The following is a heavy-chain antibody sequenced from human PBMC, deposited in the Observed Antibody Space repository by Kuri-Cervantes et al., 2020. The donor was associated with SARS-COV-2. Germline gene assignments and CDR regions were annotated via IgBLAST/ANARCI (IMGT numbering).Heavy chain of an antibody. V-gene: IGHV4-59*01. CDR3: TTVTPTSVFDF. J-gene: IGHJ4*02. D-gene: IGHD4-17*01. CDR2: IYYSGSV. CDR1: GGSISSSY. Sequence: ESLKISCIVSGGSISSSYWSWIRQPPGKGLEWIGYIYYSGSVSYNPSLMSRVTVSVDTSKNQFSLRLTSVTAADTAVYYCTTVTPTSVFDFWGQGTLVTVSS.